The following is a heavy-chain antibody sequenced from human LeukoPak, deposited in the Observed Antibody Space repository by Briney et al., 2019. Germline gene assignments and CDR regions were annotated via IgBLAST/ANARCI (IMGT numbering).Heavy chain of an antibody. CDR1: GYTFTGYY. D-gene: IGHD6-13*01. CDR3: ARGTIAAEGSPLDGMDV. J-gene: IGHJ6*02. Sequence: ASVKVSCKASGYTFTGYYMHWVRQAPGQGLEWMGWINPNSGGTNYAQKFQGWVTMTRDTSISTAYMELSRLRSDDTAVYYCARGTIAAEGSPLDGMDVWGQGTTVTVSS. V-gene: IGHV1-2*04. CDR2: INPNSGGT.